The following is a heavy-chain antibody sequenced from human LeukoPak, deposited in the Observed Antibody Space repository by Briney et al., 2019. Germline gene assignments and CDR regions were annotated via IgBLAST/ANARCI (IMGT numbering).Heavy chain of an antibody. CDR1: GFTFSSYG. CDR3: AKGSLLVRGVIQGGVDY. Sequence: GGSLGLSCAASGFTFSSYGMHWVRQAPGKGLEWVAVISYDGSNKYYADSVKGRFTISRDNSKNTLYLQMNSLRAEDTAVYYCAKGSLLVRGVIQGGVDYWGQGTLVTVSS. J-gene: IGHJ4*02. D-gene: IGHD3-10*01. CDR2: ISYDGSNK. V-gene: IGHV3-30*18.